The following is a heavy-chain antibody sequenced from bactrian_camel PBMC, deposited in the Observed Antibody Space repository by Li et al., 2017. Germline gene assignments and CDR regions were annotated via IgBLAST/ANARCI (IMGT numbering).Heavy chain of an antibody. CDR1: EYAGSSNC. Sequence: VQLVESGGGSVRPGGSLRLSCVASEYAGSSNCVGWFRQAPGKGPEWISAVNSGGGSTDYADSVKGRFTCSRDNAKNTLYLQMNSLKPEDTAMYWCAAAEGSWYGIYKYWGQGTQVTVS. CDR2: VNSGGGST. CDR3: AAAEGSWYGIYKY. D-gene: IGHD6*01. J-gene: IGHJ4*01. V-gene: IGHV3S31*01.